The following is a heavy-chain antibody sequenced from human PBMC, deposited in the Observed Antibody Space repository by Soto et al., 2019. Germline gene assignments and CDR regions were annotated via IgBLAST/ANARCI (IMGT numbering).Heavy chain of an antibody. Sequence: GASVKVSCKASGFTFTSSAVQWVRQARGQRLEWIGWVVVGSGNTNYAQKFQERVTITRDMSTSTAYMELSSLRSEDTAVYYCAAGVRPFGYNDYYYGMDVWGQGTTVTVSS. CDR2: VVVGSGNT. CDR3: AAGVRPFGYNDYYYGMDV. CDR1: GFTFTSSA. V-gene: IGHV1-58*01. D-gene: IGHD3-10*02. J-gene: IGHJ6*02.